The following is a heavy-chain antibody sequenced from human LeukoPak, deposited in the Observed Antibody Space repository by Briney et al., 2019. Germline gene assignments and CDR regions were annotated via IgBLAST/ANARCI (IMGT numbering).Heavy chain of an antibody. Sequence: PSETLSLTCTVSGGSICSYYWSWIRQPPGKGLEWIGYIFYSGSTNYNPSLKSRVTISVDTSKNQFSLKLSSVTAADAAVYYCARGLSSGYYKPWGQGTLVTVSS. CDR1: GGSICSYY. J-gene: IGHJ4*02. CDR3: ARGLSSGYYKP. CDR2: IFYSGST. V-gene: IGHV4-59*01. D-gene: IGHD3-22*01.